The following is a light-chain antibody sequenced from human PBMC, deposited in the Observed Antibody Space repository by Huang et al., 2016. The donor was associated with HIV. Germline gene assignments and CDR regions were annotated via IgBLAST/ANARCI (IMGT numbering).Light chain of an antibody. CDR1: QDISNY. CDR3: QQYDNLPLT. V-gene: IGKV1-33*01. CDR2: DAS. Sequence: DIQMTQSPSSLSASVGDRVTITCQASQDISNYLNWYQQKPGKDPKLLIYDASNLETGVPSRFGGGGSGTDFTFTISSLQPEDIATYYCQQYDNLPLTFGGGTKVEIK. J-gene: IGKJ4*01.